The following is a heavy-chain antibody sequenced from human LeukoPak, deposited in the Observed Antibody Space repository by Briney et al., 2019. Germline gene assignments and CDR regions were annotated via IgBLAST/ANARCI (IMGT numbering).Heavy chain of an antibody. D-gene: IGHD1-26*01. J-gene: IGHJ5*02. CDR1: GGSISGYY. Sequence: KPSETLSLTCTVSGGSISGYYWSWIRQPPGKGLEWIGYIYYSGSTNYNPSLKSRVTISIDTSKKQFSLKLSSVTAADTALYYCTRGGSFSTSWFDPWGQGTLVTVSA. V-gene: IGHV4-59*01. CDR2: IYYSGST. CDR3: TRGGSFSTSWFDP.